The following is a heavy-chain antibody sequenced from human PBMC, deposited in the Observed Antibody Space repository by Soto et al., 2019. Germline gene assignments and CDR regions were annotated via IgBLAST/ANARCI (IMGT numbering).Heavy chain of an antibody. D-gene: IGHD3-3*01. J-gene: IGHJ4*02. CDR1: GFTFSDYY. CDR3: ARDPSPGFWSGYYRAYFDY. V-gene: IGHV3-11*01. CDR2: ISSSGSTI. Sequence: GSLRLSCAASGFTFSDYYMGWIRQAPVKGLEWVSYISSSGSTIYYADSVKGRFTISRDNAKNSLYLQMNSLRAEDTAVYYCARDPSPGFWSGYYRAYFDYWGQGTLVTVS.